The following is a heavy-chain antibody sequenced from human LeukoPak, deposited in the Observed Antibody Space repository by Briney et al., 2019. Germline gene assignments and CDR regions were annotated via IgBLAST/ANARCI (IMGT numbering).Heavy chain of an antibody. J-gene: IGHJ4*02. CDR1: GFTFSSYA. D-gene: IGHD5-18*01. Sequence: GGSLRLSCAASGFTFSSYAMHWVRQAPGKGLEYVSAISSNGGSTYYANSVEGRFTISRDNSKNTLYLQMGSLRAEDMAVYYCARVGRGYSYGYLGLDYWGQGTLVTVSS. V-gene: IGHV3-64*01. CDR2: ISSNGGST. CDR3: ARVGRGYSYGYLGLDY.